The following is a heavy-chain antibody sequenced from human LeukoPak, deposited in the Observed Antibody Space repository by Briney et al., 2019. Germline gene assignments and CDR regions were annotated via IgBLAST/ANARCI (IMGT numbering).Heavy chain of an antibody. CDR1: GGSISSGGYY. D-gene: IGHD3-10*01. V-gene: IGHV4-31*03. CDR2: IYYSGST. CDR3: ARGEWFGGQHIDY. Sequence: SETLSLTCTVSGGSISSGGYYWSWIRQHPGKGLEWIGYIYYSGSTYYNPSLKSRVTISVDTSKNQFSLKLSSVTAADTAVYYCARGEWFGGQHIDYWGQGTLVTVSS. J-gene: IGHJ4*02.